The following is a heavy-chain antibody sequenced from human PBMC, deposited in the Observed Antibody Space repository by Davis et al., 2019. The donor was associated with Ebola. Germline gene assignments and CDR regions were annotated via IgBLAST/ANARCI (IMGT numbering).Heavy chain of an antibody. D-gene: IGHD1-26*01. J-gene: IGHJ3*02. CDR2: LGTSADT. V-gene: IGHV3-23*01. Sequence: PGGPLRPSCAASGFIFSSYVMSWVRQAPGKGLEWVSTLGTSADTYYAESVKGRFTISRDNSKNTLYLQMNGLRVEDTAIYYCAKDTSNIWFDIWGQGTMVTVSS. CDR3: AKDTSNIWFDI. CDR1: GFIFSSYV.